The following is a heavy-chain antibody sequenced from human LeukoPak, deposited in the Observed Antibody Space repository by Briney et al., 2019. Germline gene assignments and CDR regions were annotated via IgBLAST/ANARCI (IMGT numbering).Heavy chain of an antibody. CDR3: AKLTVSLGYCSAADCYRQFQH. Sequence: PGGSLRLSCAASGFTFSAYAMTWVRRAPGKGLEWVSAINNGGAGTYYADSVKGRFTISRDNSKSTLYLQMDSLRPEDTAVYYCAKLTVSLGYCSAADCYRQFQHWGQGTLVTVSS. V-gene: IGHV3-23*01. J-gene: IGHJ1*01. D-gene: IGHD2-15*01. CDR2: INNGGAGT. CDR1: GFTFSAYA.